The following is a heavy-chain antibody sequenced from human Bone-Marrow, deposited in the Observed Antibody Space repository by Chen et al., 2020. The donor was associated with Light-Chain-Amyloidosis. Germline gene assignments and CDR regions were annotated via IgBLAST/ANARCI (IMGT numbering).Heavy chain of an antibody. J-gene: IGHJ3*02. Sequence: QEQLVESGGSVVQPGRSLRLSCAASGFTLSTYAIHWVRQAPGKGLEWLTFISHDGSKFYYADSVKGRFTISRDNAKNSLYLQMNSLRAEDTAVYYCARVGFYNWNVHNAFDIWGQGTMVTVSS. CDR3: ARVGFYNWNVHNAFDI. CDR2: ISHDGSKF. D-gene: IGHD1-1*01. CDR1: GFTLSTYA. V-gene: IGHV3-30-3*01.